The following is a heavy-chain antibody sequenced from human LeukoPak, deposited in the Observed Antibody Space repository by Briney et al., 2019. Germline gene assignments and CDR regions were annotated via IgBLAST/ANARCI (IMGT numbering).Heavy chain of an antibody. J-gene: IGHJ5*02. V-gene: IGHV3-30*03. CDR2: ISYDGSNK. Sequence: PGRSLRLSCAASGFTFSSYGMHWVRQAPGKGLEWVAVISYDGSNKYYADSVKGRFTISRDNSKNTLYLQMNSLRAEDTAVYYCAREFKSGYGMWAWGQGTLVTVSS. CDR3: AREFKSGYGMWA. D-gene: IGHD5-18*01. CDR1: GFTFSSYG.